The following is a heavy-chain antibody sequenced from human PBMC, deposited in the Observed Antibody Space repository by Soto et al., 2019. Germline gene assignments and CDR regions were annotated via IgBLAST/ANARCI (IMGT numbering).Heavy chain of an antibody. CDR2: ISAYNGNT. V-gene: IGHV1-18*01. Sequence: ASVKVSCKASGYTFTSYGISWVRQAPGQGLEWMGWISAYNGNTNYAQKLQGRVTMTTDTSTGTAYMELRSLRSDDTAVYYCARVFYGDYVGYYYYGMDVWGQGTTVTVSS. D-gene: IGHD4-17*01. J-gene: IGHJ6*02. CDR1: GYTFTSYG. CDR3: ARVFYGDYVGYYYYGMDV.